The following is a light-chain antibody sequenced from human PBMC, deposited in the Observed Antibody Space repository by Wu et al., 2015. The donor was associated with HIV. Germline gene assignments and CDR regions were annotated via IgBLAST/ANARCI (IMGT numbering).Light chain of an antibody. CDR1: QSVSSY. Sequence: EIVLTQSPATLSLSPGERATLSCRASQSVSSYLAWYQQKPGQAPRLLIYDASNRATGIPARFSGSGSGTDFTLTISRLEPEDFAVYYCQQYGSSPRTFGQGTKVGNQT. CDR2: DAS. J-gene: IGKJ1*01. V-gene: IGKV3-20*01. CDR3: QQYGSSPRT.